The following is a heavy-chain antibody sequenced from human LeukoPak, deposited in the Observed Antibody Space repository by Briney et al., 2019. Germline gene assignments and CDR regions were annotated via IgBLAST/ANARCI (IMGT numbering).Heavy chain of an antibody. V-gene: IGHV4-59*01. CDR2: IYYSGST. D-gene: IGHD4/OR15-4a*01. J-gene: IGHJ4*02. Sequence: PSETLSLTCTVSGGSISSYYWSRIRQPPGKGLEWIGYIYYSGSTNYNPSLKSRVTISVDTSKNQFSLKLSSVTAADTAVYYCASMGTIGTLFDYWGQGTLVTVSS. CDR1: GGSISSYY. CDR3: ASMGTIGTLFDY.